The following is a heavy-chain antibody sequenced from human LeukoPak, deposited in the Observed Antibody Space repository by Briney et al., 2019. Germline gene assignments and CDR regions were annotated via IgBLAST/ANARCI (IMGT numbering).Heavy chain of an antibody. CDR3: ARYPLYSSSWADY. V-gene: IGHV1-69*04. J-gene: IGHJ4*02. CDR2: IIPILGIA. CDR1: GGTFSSYA. D-gene: IGHD6-13*01. Sequence: ASVKVSCKASGGTFSSYAISWVRQAPGQGLEWMGRIIPILGIANYAQKLQGRVTMTTDTSTSTAYMELRSLRSDDTAVYYCARYPLYSSSWADYWGQGTLVTVSS.